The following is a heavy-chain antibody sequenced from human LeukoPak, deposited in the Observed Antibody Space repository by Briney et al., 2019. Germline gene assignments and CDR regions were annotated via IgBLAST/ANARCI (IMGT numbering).Heavy chain of an antibody. CDR3: ARGIHVLRYFDWLSDYYYYMDV. D-gene: IGHD3-9*01. V-gene: IGHV4-61*01. Sequence: SETLSLTCTVSGGSISSGTYYWSWIRQPPGKGLEWIGYIYYSGSTNYNPSLKSRVTISVDTSKNQFSLKLSSVTAADTAVYYCARGIHVLRYFDWLSDYYYYMDVWGEGTTVTISS. CDR1: GGSISSGTYY. CDR2: IYYSGST. J-gene: IGHJ6*03.